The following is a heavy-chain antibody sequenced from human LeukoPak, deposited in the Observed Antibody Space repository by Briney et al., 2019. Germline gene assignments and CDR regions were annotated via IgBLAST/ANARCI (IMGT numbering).Heavy chain of an antibody. CDR3: AGGLTGTPWYFDL. Sequence: SETLSLTCTVSGGSFSSYYWSWIRQPPGKGLEWIGYIYYSGSTNYNPSLKSRVTISVDTSKNQFSLRLSSVTAADTAVYYCAGGLTGTPWYFDLWGRGTLVTVSS. CDR2: IYYSGST. V-gene: IGHV4-59*01. D-gene: IGHD3-9*01. CDR1: GGSFSSYY. J-gene: IGHJ2*01.